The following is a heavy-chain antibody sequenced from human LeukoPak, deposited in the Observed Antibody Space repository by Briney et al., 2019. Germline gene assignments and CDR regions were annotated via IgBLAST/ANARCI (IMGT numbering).Heavy chain of an antibody. CDR1: GYTFTGYY. D-gene: IGHD1-14*01. CDR2: INPNSGGT. Sequence: ASVKVSCKASGYTFTGYYMHWVRQAPGQGLEWMGWINPNSGGTNYAQKFQGRVTMTRDTSISTAYMELSRLRSDDTAVYYCASELTTSHANWFDPWGQGTLVTVSS. J-gene: IGHJ5*02. CDR3: ASELTTSHANWFDP. V-gene: IGHV1-2*02.